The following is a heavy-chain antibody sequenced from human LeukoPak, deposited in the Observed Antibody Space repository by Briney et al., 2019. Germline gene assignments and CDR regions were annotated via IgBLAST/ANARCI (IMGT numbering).Heavy chain of an antibody. J-gene: IGHJ3*02. CDR3: AREAEEFDAFDI. CDR2: IYSGGST. Sequence: GGSLRLSCAASGFTVSSNYMSWVRQAPGKGLEWVSVIYSGGSTYYADSVKGRFTISRDNSKNTLYLQMNSLRAEDTAVYYCAREAEEFDAFDIWGQGTMVTVSS. CDR1: GFTVSSNY. V-gene: IGHV3-66*01. D-gene: IGHD2/OR15-2a*01.